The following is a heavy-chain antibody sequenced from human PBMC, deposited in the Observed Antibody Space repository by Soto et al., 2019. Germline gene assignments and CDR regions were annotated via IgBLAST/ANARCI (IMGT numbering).Heavy chain of an antibody. D-gene: IGHD2-15*01. Sequence: QITLKESGHPLVKPTQTLTLTCTFSGFSLSTSGVGVAWIRQPPGKALEWLALIYWDDDKRYRPSLESRLTITKDTTTTQVVLTMTNMDAVDTATYYCAYLPCSGGSCYWFSFSGMDVWGQGTTVTVS. CDR1: GFSLSTSGVG. V-gene: IGHV2-5*02. CDR2: IYWDDDK. J-gene: IGHJ6*02. CDR3: AYLPCSGGSCYWFSFSGMDV.